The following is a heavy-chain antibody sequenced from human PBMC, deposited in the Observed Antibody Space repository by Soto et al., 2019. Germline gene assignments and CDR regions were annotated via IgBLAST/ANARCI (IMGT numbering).Heavy chain of an antibody. CDR1: GGSVGSGGFY. CDR3: TREAGY. Sequence: QVRLQESGPGLVKPSQTLSLTCTVSGGSVGSGGFYRNWIRQHPGKGLEWIGYMYNDGRTEYNPSLKSRVSISVDTHKTQISLKVMSVTVADTAVYYCTREAGYWGQGILVTVSS. J-gene: IGHJ4*02. CDR2: MYNDGRT. V-gene: IGHV4-31*03. D-gene: IGHD6-25*01.